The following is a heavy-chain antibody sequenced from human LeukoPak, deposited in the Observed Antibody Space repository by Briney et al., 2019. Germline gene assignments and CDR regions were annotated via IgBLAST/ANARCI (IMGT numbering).Heavy chain of an antibody. Sequence: SSETLSLTCTVSGGSISNYYWSWIRQPAGKGLEWIGRISSSGITNYNPSLEGQVTMSVDTSKNQFSLNLNSVTAADTAVYYCVRDMAVPPYNWFDPWGQGTLVTVSS. J-gene: IGHJ5*02. V-gene: IGHV4-4*07. D-gene: IGHD6-19*01. CDR2: ISSSGIT. CDR3: VRDMAVPPYNWFDP. CDR1: GGSISNYY.